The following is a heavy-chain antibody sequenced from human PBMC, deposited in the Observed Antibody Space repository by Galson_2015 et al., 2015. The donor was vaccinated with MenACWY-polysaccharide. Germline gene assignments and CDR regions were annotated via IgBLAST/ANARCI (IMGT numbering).Heavy chain of an antibody. CDR3: AREVGSGGNDY. CDR1: GGSFSGYY. CDR2: INHSGST. Sequence: SETLSLTCAVYGGSFSGYYWSWIRQPPGKGLEWIGEINHSGSTNYNPSLKSRVTISVDTSKNQFSLKLSSVTAADTAVYYCAREVGSGGNDYWGQGTLVTVSS. J-gene: IGHJ4*02. V-gene: IGHV4-34*01. D-gene: IGHD6-25*01.